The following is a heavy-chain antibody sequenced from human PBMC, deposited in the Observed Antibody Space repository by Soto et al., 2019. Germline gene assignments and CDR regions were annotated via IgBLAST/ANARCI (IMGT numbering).Heavy chain of an antibody. CDR2: IYYIGTT. CDR3: AREEKQLSRYGGDFDY. D-gene: IGHD3-16*01. CDR1: DGSVNTGNYY. Sequence: QVQLRESGPGLVKPSETLSLTCSVSDGSVNTGNYYWSWIRQPPGKGLEWIGHIYYIGTTNYKPSLKSRVTISVDTSKNQFSLKVTSVTAADTAVYFCAREEKQLSRYGGDFDYWGQGILVTVSS. J-gene: IGHJ4*02. V-gene: IGHV4-61*01.